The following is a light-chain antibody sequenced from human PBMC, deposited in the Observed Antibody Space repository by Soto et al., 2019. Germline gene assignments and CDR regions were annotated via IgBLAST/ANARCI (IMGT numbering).Light chain of an antibody. V-gene: IGKV1-17*01. CDR2: DAS. CDR1: QGIRND. CDR3: LQHNSYPYT. Sequence: DIQMTQSPSSLSASVGDRVAITCRASQGIRNDLGWYQQKPGKAPKRLIYDASSLQSVVPSRCSASGTGTEFTLTIISLQPEDFATYYGLQHNSYPYTFGQGTKLEIK. J-gene: IGKJ2*01.